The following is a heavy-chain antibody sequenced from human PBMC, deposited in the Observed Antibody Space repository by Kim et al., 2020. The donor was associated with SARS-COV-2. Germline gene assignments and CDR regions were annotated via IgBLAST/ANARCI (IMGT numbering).Heavy chain of an antibody. J-gene: IGHJ5*02. V-gene: IGHV3-21*04. CDR3: ARDFDSSSWYLWVAVAGSPTPNWFDP. CDR1: GFTFSSYS. D-gene: IGHD6-13*01. Sequence: GGSLRLSCAASGFTFSSYSMNWVRQAPGKGLEWVSSISSSSSYIYYADSVKGRFTISRDNAKNSLYLQMNSLRAEDTAVYYCARDFDSSSWYLWVAVAGSPTPNWFDPWGQGTLVTVSS. CDR2: ISSSSSYI.